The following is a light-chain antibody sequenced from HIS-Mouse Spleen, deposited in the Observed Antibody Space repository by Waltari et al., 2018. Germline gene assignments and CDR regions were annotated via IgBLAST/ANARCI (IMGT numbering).Light chain of an antibody. CDR1: SRDVGGYNY. J-gene: IGLJ1*01. Sequence: QSALTQPASVSGSPGQSLTISCTGTSRDVGGYNYVSWYQQHPGKAPKLMIYEVSNRPSGVSNRFSGSKSGNTASLTISGLQAEDEADYYCSSYTSSSTFFGTGTKVTVL. CDR2: EVS. CDR3: SSYTSSSTF. V-gene: IGLV2-14*01.